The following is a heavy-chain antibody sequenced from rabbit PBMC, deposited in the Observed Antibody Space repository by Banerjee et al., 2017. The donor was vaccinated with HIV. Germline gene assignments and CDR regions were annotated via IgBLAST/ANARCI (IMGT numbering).Heavy chain of an antibody. CDR1: GFSFSSGYY. J-gene: IGHJ4*01. V-gene: IGHV1S47*01. CDR2: IVNGDASI. Sequence: EESGGDLVKPGASLTLTCTASGFSFSSGYYMCWVRQAPGKGPEWIACIVNGDASIYYANWVNGRFTISRSTSLKTVTLQMTSLTAADTATYFCARDPSYDEYGDSLYYFDLWGPGTLVTVS. D-gene: IGHD2-1*01. CDR3: ARDPSYDEYGDSLYYFDL.